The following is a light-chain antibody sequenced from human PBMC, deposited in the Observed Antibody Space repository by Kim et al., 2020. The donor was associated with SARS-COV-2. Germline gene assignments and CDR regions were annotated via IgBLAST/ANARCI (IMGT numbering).Light chain of an antibody. Sequence: TTSATRIRASIASTYVHWYQPRPGTAPTPVIYENDRRPSGVPDRFSGSIASSSNSASLTISGLKTEDEADYFCQSFDSNTHSWVFGGGTQLTVL. CDR2: END. V-gene: IGLV6-57*03. J-gene: IGLJ3*02. CDR1: RASIASTY. CDR3: QSFDSNTHSWV.